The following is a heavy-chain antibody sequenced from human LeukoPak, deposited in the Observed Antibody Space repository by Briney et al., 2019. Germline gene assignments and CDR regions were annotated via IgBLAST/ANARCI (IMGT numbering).Heavy chain of an antibody. J-gene: IGHJ4*02. V-gene: IGHV1-2*02. Sequence: ASVKVSCKASAYTFTGYYMHWVRQAPGQGLEWMGWINPDSGGTNYALKFQGGVTMTRDTSISTAYMEVSRLRSDDTAVYYCAREGSGWYGNFDYWGQGTLVTVSS. CDR2: INPDSGGT. D-gene: IGHD6-19*01. CDR3: AREGSGWYGNFDY. CDR1: AYTFTGYY.